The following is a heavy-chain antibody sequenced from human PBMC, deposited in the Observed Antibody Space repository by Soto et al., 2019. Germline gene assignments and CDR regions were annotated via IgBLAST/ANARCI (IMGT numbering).Heavy chain of an antibody. V-gene: IGHV4-39*01. CDR3: ASGNTYYDFWSGYYWWFDP. CDR2: ISYSGST. D-gene: IGHD3-3*01. Sequence: SETLSLPFTVSGGSISSSSYYWGWIRQPPGKGLEWIGSISYSGSTYYNPSLKSRVTISADTSKNQFSLKLSYVTAADTAVYYCASGNTYYDFWSGYYWWFDPWGQGTLVTVSS. J-gene: IGHJ5*02. CDR1: GGSISSSSYY.